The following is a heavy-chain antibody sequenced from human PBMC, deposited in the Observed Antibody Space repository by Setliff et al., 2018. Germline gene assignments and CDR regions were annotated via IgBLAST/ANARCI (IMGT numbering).Heavy chain of an antibody. Sequence: SETLSLTCTVSGGSISSSSYYWGWIRQPPGKGLEWIGSIYYSGSTYYNPSLKSRVTISVDTSKNQFSLKLSSVTAADTAAYYCARGGSSSLKDWFDPWGQGTLVTVSS. D-gene: IGHD6-6*01. CDR1: GGSISSSSYY. CDR3: ARGGSSSLKDWFDP. CDR2: IYYSGST. J-gene: IGHJ5*02. V-gene: IGHV4-39*07.